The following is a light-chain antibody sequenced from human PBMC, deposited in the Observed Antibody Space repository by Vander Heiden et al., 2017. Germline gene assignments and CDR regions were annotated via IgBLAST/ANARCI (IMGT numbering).Light chain of an antibody. Sequence: IQMTQSPSSLSASVGDRVTVTCRASQTIRNSLNWYQQKPETAPRLLLYASSTLQSGVPSRFSGGGSGTDFTLTISDLQPEDFATYFCQQSYSTPRTFGPGTKVEI. V-gene: IGKV1-39*01. J-gene: IGKJ2*01. CDR2: ASS. CDR1: QTIRNS. CDR3: QQSYSTPRT.